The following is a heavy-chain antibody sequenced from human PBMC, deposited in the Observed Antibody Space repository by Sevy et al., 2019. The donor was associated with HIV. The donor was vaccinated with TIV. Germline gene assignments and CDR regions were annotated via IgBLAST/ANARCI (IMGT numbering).Heavy chain of an antibody. CDR3: ARQGGLVDRAFDY. J-gene: IGHJ4*02. CDR1: GVSISSSSYD. Sequence: SQTLSLTCTVSGVSISSSSYDWGWIRQPPGKGLEWIASFFFTGSTYYNPSLKSRVTISVDTSNNQFSLKLNSGTAADTALYYCARQGGLVDRAFDYWGQGTLVTVSS. V-gene: IGHV4-39*01. D-gene: IGHD3-10*01. CDR2: FFFTGST.